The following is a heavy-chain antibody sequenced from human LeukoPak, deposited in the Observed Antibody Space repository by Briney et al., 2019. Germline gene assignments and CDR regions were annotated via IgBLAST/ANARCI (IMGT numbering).Heavy chain of an antibody. D-gene: IGHD6-13*01. V-gene: IGHV4-30-2*01. Sequence: SETLSLTCTVSGGSISSGGYYWSWIRQPPGKGLEWIGYIYHSGSTYYNPSLKSRVTISVDRSKNQFSLKLSSVTAADTAVYYCARGAGSSSWYFWGQGTLVTVSS. CDR2: IYHSGST. CDR3: ARGAGSSSWYF. CDR1: GGSISSGGYY. J-gene: IGHJ4*02.